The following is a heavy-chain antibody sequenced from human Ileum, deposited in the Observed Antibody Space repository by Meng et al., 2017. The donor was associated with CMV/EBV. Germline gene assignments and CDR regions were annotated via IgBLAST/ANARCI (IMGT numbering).Heavy chain of an antibody. Sequence: QWQRQESGPGQVNPPQTLSPTCSVSGDSIMSDNYHWSWIRQPAGKGLEWIGQRHKNGNDNYNASLKSRVTISIDTSKNQFSLTLTSVTAADTAVYYCAIYYGGVGGRGYWAQGTLVTVSS. D-gene: IGHD2-21*01. CDR1: GDSIMSDNYH. CDR3: AIYYGGVGGRGY. V-gene: IGHV4-61*02. CDR2: RHKNGND. J-gene: IGHJ4*02.